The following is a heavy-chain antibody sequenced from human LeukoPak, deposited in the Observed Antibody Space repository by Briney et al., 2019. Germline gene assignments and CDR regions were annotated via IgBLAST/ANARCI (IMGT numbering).Heavy chain of an antibody. CDR3: AHLMVRGVPTPALRP. V-gene: IGHV1-69*04. CDR2: IIPILGIA. CDR1: GGTVSSYA. J-gene: IGHJ5*02. Sequence: GASVKVSCKASGGTVSSYAISWVRQAPGQGLEWMGRIIPILGIANYAQHFQRSVTITADKSTSTAYTELSSLRSEDTAVYYCAHLMVRGVPTPALRPWGQGTLVTVSS. D-gene: IGHD3-10*01.